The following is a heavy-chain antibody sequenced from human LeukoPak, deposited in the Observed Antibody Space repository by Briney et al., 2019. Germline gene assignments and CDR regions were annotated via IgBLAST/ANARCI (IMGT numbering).Heavy chain of an antibody. J-gene: IGHJ4*02. CDR2: ISGDGVST. CDR3: AKESGKFDY. CDR1: GLPIADFA. V-gene: IGHV3-43*02. Sequence: GGSLRLSCVASGLPIADFAMHWVRQAPGKGLEWVSLISGDGVSTFYADSAKGRFSISRDNSKNSLYLEMNSLRTEDAAMYYCAKESGKFDYWGQGTLVAVSS.